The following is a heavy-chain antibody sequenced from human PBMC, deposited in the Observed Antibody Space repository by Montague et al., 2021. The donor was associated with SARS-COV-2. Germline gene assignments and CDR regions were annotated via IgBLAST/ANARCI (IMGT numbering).Heavy chain of an antibody. CDR2: INYSGST. CDR1: GGSISSSSYY. Sequence: SETLSLTCTVSGGSISSSSYYWGWHRQPPGKGLEWIGSINYSGSTYYNPSLKSRVTISVDTSKNQFSLKLSSVTAAGTAVYYCARHGKTRIAMIVVVIGYFDYWGQGTLVTVSS. J-gene: IGHJ4*02. CDR3: ARHGKTRIAMIVVVIGYFDY. V-gene: IGHV4-39*01. D-gene: IGHD3-22*01.